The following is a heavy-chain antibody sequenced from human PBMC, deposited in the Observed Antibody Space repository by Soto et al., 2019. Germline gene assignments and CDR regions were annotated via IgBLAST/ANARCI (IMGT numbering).Heavy chain of an antibody. Sequence: GASVKVSCKASGGTFSSYAISWVRQAPGQGLEWMGGIIPIFGTANYAQKFQGRVTITADESTSTAYMELSSLRSEDTAVYYCARAGRRGKYCSSTSCYYNWFDPWGQGTLGTVSS. D-gene: IGHD2-2*01. CDR1: GGTFSSYA. J-gene: IGHJ5*02. V-gene: IGHV1-69*13. CDR2: IIPIFGTA. CDR3: ARAGRRGKYCSSTSCYYNWFDP.